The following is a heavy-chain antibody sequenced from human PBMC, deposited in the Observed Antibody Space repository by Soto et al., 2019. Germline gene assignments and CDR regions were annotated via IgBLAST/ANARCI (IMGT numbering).Heavy chain of an antibody. CDR1: GGSLSGYR. Sequence: QVKLQQWGAGLLKPSETLSLTCAVYGGSLSGYRWSWIRQTPGKGLEWIGEFNDSGNINYNPSLKSRVTILLDTPRKQISLKLSAVTAADSAVYYCARGLILWFGELSRRGGYYYYMDVWGKGTTVAVSS. CDR2: FNDSGNI. D-gene: IGHD3-10*01. CDR3: ARGLILWFGELSRRGGYYYYMDV. J-gene: IGHJ6*03. V-gene: IGHV4-34*01.